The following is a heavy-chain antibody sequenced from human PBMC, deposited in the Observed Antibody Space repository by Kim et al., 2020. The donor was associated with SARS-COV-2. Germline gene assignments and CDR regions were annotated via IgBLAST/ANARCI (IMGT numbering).Heavy chain of an antibody. D-gene: IGHD3-10*01. CDR1: GYTFTSYG. J-gene: IGHJ4*02. CDR2: ISAYNGNT. Sequence: ASVKVSCKASGYTFTSYGISWVRQAPGQGLEWMGWISAYNGNTNYAQKLQGRVTMTTDTSTSTAYMELRSLRSDDTAVYYCARDRGSRDTYYYGSGMGDYWGQGTLVTVSS. CDR3: ARDRGSRDTYYYGSGMGDY. V-gene: IGHV1-18*01.